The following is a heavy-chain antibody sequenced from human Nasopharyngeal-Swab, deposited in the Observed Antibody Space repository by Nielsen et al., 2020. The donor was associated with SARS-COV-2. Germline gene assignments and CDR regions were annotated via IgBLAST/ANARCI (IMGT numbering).Heavy chain of an antibody. D-gene: IGHD1-7*01. Sequence: GGSLRLSCAASGFIFSNYAMHWVRQAPRKGLEWVAVVANDGSFKHYADSVKGRFTISRDDSKNTLSLQMNSLRPEDTAVFYCAKEAGGRTNSGLDYWGQGTLVTVSP. CDR2: VANDGSFK. CDR1: GFIFSNYA. CDR3: AKEAGGRTNSGLDY. V-gene: IGHV3-30-3*01. J-gene: IGHJ4*02.